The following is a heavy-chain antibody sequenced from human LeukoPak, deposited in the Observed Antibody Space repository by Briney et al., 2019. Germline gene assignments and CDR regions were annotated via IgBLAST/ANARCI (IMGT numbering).Heavy chain of an antibody. CDR3: ARDWFTRLGELSPDRAFDY. V-gene: IGHV3-20*04. D-gene: IGHD3-16*02. Sequence: GGSLRLSCAASGFTFDDYTMSWVRQAPGKGLELVSGINWNGGSTGYADSVRGRFTISRDNAKNSLYLQMNSLSAEDTALYYCARDWFTRLGELSPDRAFDYWGQGTLVTVSS. J-gene: IGHJ4*02. CDR1: GFTFDDYT. CDR2: INWNGGST.